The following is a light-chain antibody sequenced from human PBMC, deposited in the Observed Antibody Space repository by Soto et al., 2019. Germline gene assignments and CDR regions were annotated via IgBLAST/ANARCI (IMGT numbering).Light chain of an antibody. CDR2: AAS. CDR1: QGISSY. J-gene: IGKJ2*02. V-gene: IGKV1-8*01. Sequence: AIRMTQSPSSFSASTGDRVTITCRASQGISSYLAWYQQKPGKAPKLLIYAASTLQSGVPSRFSGSGSGTDFTLTISCLQSEAFATYYCQQYYSYPSCTFGQGTKLEIK. CDR3: QQYYSYPSCT.